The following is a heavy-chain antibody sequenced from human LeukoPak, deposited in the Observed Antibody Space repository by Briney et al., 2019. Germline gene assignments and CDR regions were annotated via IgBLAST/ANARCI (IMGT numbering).Heavy chain of an antibody. CDR2: ITRRSTYI. D-gene: IGHD2/OR15-2a*01. CDR3: ARAPSGENYFPWYFDL. Sequence: GGSLRPSCAASGFTFSSSSMNWVRQAPGKGLEWVSSITRRSTYIYYADSMKGRFTISRDSAKNSLYLQMNSLRADDTVVYYCARAPSGENYFPWYFDLWGRGTLVTVSS. J-gene: IGHJ2*01. V-gene: IGHV3-21*01. CDR1: GFTFSSSS.